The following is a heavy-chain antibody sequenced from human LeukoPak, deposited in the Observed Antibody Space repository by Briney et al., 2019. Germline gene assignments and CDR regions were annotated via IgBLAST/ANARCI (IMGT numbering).Heavy chain of an antibody. D-gene: IGHD6-19*01. V-gene: IGHV4-39*07. J-gene: IGHJ4*02. Sequence: SETLWLTCTVSGGSISSASYYWAWIRQPPGKGLEWIGNIYYSGSTYYNPSLKSRVTISLDTSKNQFSLKLSSVTAADTAVYYCARDLYSSAYSPFDYWGQGTLVTVSS. CDR1: GGSISSASYY. CDR3: ARDLYSSAYSPFDY. CDR2: IYYSGST.